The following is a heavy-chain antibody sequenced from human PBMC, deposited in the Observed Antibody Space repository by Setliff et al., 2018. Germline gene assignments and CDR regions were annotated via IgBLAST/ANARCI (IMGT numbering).Heavy chain of an antibody. Sequence: SETLSLTCAVYGGSFSGYYWSWIRQPPGKGLEWIGEINHTGSTNYSPSLKSRVTISVDTSKNQFSLKLRSVTAADTAVYYCASPRLSYYDNGAFPSDAFDLWGQGTMVTVSS. CDR1: GGSFSGYY. CDR2: INHTGST. J-gene: IGHJ3*01. V-gene: IGHV4-34*01. CDR3: ASPRLSYYDNGAFPSDAFDL. D-gene: IGHD3-22*01.